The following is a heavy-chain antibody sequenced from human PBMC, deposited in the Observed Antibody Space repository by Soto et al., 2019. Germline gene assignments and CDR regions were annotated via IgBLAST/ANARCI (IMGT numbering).Heavy chain of an antibody. CDR3: ARECDLLCYYGMDV. Sequence: GGSLRLSCAASGFTFSSYWMSWVRQAPGKGLEWVANIKQDGSEKYYVDSVKGRFTISRDNAKNSLYLQMNSLRAEDTAVYYCARECDLLCYYGMDVWGQGTTVTVSS. CDR2: IKQDGSEK. D-gene: IGHD2-15*01. V-gene: IGHV3-7*05. CDR1: GFTFSSYW. J-gene: IGHJ6*02.